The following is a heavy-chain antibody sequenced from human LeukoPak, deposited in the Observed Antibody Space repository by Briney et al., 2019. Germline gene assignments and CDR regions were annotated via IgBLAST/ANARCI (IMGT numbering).Heavy chain of an antibody. CDR1: GFTFSSYG. Sequence: GGSLRLPCAASGFTFSSYGMHWVRQAPGKGLEWVAVISYDGSNKYYANSGKGRFTISRDNSTNTLYLQMNSMRDEETDVYYCAKVLGRLWFGELLSEGYFDYWGQGTLVTVSS. D-gene: IGHD3-10*01. V-gene: IGHV3-30*18. CDR3: AKVLGRLWFGELLSEGYFDY. CDR2: ISYDGSNK. J-gene: IGHJ4*02.